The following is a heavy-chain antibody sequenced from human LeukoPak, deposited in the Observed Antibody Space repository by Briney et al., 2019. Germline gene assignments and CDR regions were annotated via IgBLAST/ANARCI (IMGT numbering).Heavy chain of an antibody. CDR1: GFTVSSNY. J-gene: IGHJ6*02. D-gene: IGHD3-16*01. CDR3: ARVSAFGTDYYYYGMDV. Sequence: GGSLRLSCAASGFTVSSNYMSWVRQAPGKGLEWVSVMYSGGSTYYADSVKGRFTISRDNSKNTLYLQMNSLRAEDTAVYYCARVSAFGTDYYYYGMDVWGQGTTVTVSS. V-gene: IGHV3-66*01. CDR2: MYSGGST.